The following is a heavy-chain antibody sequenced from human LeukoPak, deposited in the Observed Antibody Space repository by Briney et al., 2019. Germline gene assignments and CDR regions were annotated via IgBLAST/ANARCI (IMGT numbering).Heavy chain of an antibody. V-gene: IGHV3-23*01. D-gene: IGHD2/OR15-2a*01. Sequence: PGVSLRLSCAASGFTFSSYAMSWVRQAPGKGLEWVSAISGSGGSTYYADSVKGRFTISRDNSKNTLYLQMNRLRAEDTAVYYCAKLLGVIVSGFGYWGQGTLVTVSS. CDR2: ISGSGGST. CDR3: AKLLGVIVSGFGY. CDR1: GFTFSSYA. J-gene: IGHJ4*02.